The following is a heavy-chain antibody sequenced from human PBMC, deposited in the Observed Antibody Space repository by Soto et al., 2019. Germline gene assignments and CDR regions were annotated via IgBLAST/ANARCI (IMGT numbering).Heavy chain of an antibody. Sequence: SQTLSHTCVISGDSVSSNSAAWNWIRQSPSRGLEWLGRTYYRSKWYNDYAVSVKSRITINPDTSKNQFSLQLNSVTPEDTAVYYCARKYSSGWYVLHYYYGMDVWGQGTTVTVSS. V-gene: IGHV6-1*01. D-gene: IGHD6-19*01. J-gene: IGHJ6*02. CDR1: GDSVSSNSAA. CDR3: ARKYSSGWYVLHYYYGMDV. CDR2: TYYRSKWYN.